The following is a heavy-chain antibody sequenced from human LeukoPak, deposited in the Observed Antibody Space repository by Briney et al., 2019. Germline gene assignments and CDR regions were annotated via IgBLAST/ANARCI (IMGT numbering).Heavy chain of an antibody. D-gene: IGHD3-16*01. J-gene: IGHJ4*02. CDR2: IHQDGSLQ. CDR3: ARAGSSYVEAAY. Sequence: GGSLRLSCAASGFTFTSYWMTWVRQPPGRGLEWVANIHQDGSLQFYVDSVKGRSTVSRDNARNLLYLQMNGLRAEDTAVYYCARAGSSYVEAAYWGLGTLVTVSS. CDR1: GFTFTSYW. V-gene: IGHV3-7*01.